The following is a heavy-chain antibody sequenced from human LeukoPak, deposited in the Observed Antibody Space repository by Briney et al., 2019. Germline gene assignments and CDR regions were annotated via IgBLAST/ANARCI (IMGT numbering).Heavy chain of an antibody. CDR3: ARGKMGYSYGAY. V-gene: IGHV4-38-2*02. D-gene: IGHD5-18*01. CDR2: INHSGST. J-gene: IGHJ4*02. Sequence: SETLSLTCTVSGYSISSGYYRSWIRQPPREGVGWIGEINHSGSTNYNPSLKDRATIPVDTPKNQFSLKLNSVPAADRAAYYWARGKMGYSYGAYGGQGTLVTVSS. CDR1: GYSISSGYY.